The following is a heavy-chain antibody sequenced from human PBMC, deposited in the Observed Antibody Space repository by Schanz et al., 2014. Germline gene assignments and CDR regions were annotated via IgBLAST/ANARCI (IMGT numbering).Heavy chain of an antibody. D-gene: IGHD3-10*01. CDR1: GLTFSSHS. J-gene: IGHJ4*02. CDR2: IGVDGTTT. Sequence: EVQLVESGGGLVKPGGSLRLSCATSGLTFSSHSFNWVRQAPGKGLEWVSVIGVDGTTTYYADSVKGRFTISRDNSKNTLYLQMNSLRPEDTAVYYCAKYRGYYRVSGSYRELEYWGQGTLVTVSS. CDR3: AKYRGYYRVSGSYRELEY. V-gene: IGHV3-23*04.